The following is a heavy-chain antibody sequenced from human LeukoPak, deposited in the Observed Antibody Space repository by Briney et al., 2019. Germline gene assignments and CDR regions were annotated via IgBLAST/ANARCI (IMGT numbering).Heavy chain of an antibody. CDR2: INPDGSTT. CDR1: GFTFTNYW. J-gene: IGHJ4*02. CDR3: ARGRYGDHH. D-gene: IGHD4-17*01. V-gene: IGHV3-74*01. Sequence: GGSLRLSCAASGFTFTNYWMFWVRQAPGKGLVWVSGINPDGSTTTYADSVKGRFTISRENAKSTLYLHMNILRVEDTAVYYRARGRYGDHHWGQGILVTVSS.